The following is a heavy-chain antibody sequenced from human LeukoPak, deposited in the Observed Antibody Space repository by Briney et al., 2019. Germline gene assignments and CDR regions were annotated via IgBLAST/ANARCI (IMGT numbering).Heavy chain of an antibody. J-gene: IGHJ4*02. V-gene: IGHV4-61*01. CDR2: IYNSGST. CDR1: GGSVSSDSDD. D-gene: IGHD3-10*01. CDR3: ARGRGL. Sequence: NSSETLSLTCTVSGGSVSSDSDDWGWIRQPPGKGLGWFVWIYNSGSTNYNTSIKSRVTISVATSKDQFSLKLSSVTAADTAVYYCARGRGLWGQGTLVTVSS.